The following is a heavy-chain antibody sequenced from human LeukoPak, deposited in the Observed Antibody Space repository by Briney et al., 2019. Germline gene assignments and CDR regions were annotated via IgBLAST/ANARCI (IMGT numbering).Heavy chain of an antibody. CDR3: ARVRHSYGSGSSPGLRWFDR. J-gene: IGHJ5*02. V-gene: IGHV4-59*01. Sequence: SETLSLTCTVSGGSFSTDYRNWIRQPPGKGLEWLGYIHSGSTNYNPSLKSRVTISVDRSKSQFSLKLSSVTAADTAVYYCARVRHSYGSGSSPGLRWFDRWGQGTLVTVSS. CDR2: IHSGST. D-gene: IGHD3-10*01. CDR1: GGSFSTDY.